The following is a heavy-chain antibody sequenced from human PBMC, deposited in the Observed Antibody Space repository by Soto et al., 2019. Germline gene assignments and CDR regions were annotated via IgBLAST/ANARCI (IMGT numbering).Heavy chain of an antibody. J-gene: IGHJ4*02. V-gene: IGHV5-51*01. D-gene: IGHD3-10*01. CDR3: ALVVRGVTTEAHYFDY. CDR1: GYKFTNYW. Sequence: GESLKISCKGSGYKFTNYWIGWVRQMPGKGLEWLGLIYPGDSDTRYSSSFQGQVTISADKSISTAYLQWSSLKASDSAIYYCALVVRGVTTEAHYFDYWGQGTLVTVSS. CDR2: IYPGDSDT.